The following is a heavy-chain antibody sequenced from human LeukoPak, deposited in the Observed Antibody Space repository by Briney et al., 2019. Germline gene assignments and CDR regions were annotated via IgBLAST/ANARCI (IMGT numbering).Heavy chain of an antibody. V-gene: IGHV4-59*01. D-gene: IGHD1-26*01. CDR2: IYYSGST. CDR1: GGSISRYY. Sequence: SGPTLVKPSETLSLTCTVSGGSISRYYWSWIRQPPGKGLEWIGYIYYSGSTNYNPSLKSRVTISVDTSKNQFSLKLSSVTAADTAVYYCAREGKIVGARSYGMDVWGQGTTVTVSS. CDR3: AREGKIVGARSYGMDV. J-gene: IGHJ6*02.